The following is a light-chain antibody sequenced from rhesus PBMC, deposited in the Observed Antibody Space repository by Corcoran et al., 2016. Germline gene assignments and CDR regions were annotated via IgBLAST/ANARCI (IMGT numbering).Light chain of an antibody. CDR1: PGISSY. Sequence: DIQMTQSPSSLSASVGDTVTITCRASPGISSYLNWFQPKPGKAPKLLIYDASSLESGVPSRVSGRGSGTDLTLTISSLQPEDFAAYYCLQHNSYPYSFGQGTKVEIK. V-gene: IGKV1-28*03. CDR2: DAS. CDR3: LQHNSYPYS. J-gene: IGKJ2*01.